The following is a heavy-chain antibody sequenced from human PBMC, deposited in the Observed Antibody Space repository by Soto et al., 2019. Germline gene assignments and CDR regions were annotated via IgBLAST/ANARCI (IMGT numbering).Heavy chain of an antibody. D-gene: IGHD2-2*01. CDR1: GFTFSDYW. Sequence: EVPLVESGGGLVQPGGSLRLSCTASGFTFSDYWMHWVRQAPGKGLVWVSRVNSDGTTTDYADSVKGRFTISRDNAKNTLFLQVNSLRAEDTAVYYCARGSTRGHDYWGQGTLVTVSP. V-gene: IGHV3-74*01. J-gene: IGHJ4*02. CDR3: ARGSTRGHDY. CDR2: VNSDGTTT.